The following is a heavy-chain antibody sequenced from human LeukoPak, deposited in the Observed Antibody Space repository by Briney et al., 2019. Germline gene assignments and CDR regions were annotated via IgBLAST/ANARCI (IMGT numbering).Heavy chain of an antibody. J-gene: IGHJ4*02. D-gene: IGHD6-13*01. CDR2: IYYSGST. CDR1: DGSISSSSYY. V-gene: IGHV4-39*07. Sequence: SETLSLTCSVSDGSISSSSYYWGWIRQPPGMGLEWIATIYYSGSTNYNASLKSRVTISVDTSKNVFSLELTSVTAADTAMYYCARGVEQQFDYWGQGTLVTVSS. CDR3: ARGVEQQFDY.